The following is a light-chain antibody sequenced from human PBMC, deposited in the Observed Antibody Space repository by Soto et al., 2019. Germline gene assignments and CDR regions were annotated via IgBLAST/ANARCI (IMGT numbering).Light chain of an antibody. CDR2: EVT. Sequence: QSVLTQPASVSGSPGQSITISCTGSSNDVGGYNYVSWYQQHPGQAPKLIIYEVTNRPSGVSNRFSGSKSGNTASLTISGLQAEDEADYYCSSYAGSSPLYVFRTGTKVTVL. J-gene: IGLJ1*01. V-gene: IGLV2-14*01. CDR3: SSYAGSSPLYV. CDR1: SNDVGGYNY.